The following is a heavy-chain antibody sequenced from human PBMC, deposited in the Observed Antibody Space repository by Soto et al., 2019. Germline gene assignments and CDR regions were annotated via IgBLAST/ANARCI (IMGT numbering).Heavy chain of an antibody. CDR2: ISGSGGST. CDR1: GFTFSSYA. Sequence: EVQLLESGGGLVQPGWSLRLSCAASGFTFSSYAMSWVRQAPGKGLEWVSAISGSGGSTYYADSVKGRFTISRDNSKNTLNLQMNSMRAEDTAVYYCAISNSGDFDYWGQGTLVTVSS. J-gene: IGHJ4*02. D-gene: IGHD4-4*01. V-gene: IGHV3-23*01. CDR3: AISNSGDFDY.